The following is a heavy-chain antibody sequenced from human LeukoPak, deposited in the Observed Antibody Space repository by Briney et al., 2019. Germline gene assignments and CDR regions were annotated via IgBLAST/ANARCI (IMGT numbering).Heavy chain of an antibody. V-gene: IGHV1-8*01. CDR2: TNPNSGNT. J-gene: IGHJ4*02. CDR1: GYTFTSYD. Sequence: ASVKVSCKASGYTFTSYDINWVRQATGQGLEWMGWTNPNSGNTGYAQKFQGRVTMTRNTSISTAYMELSSLRSEDTAVYYCASEVGDYYGSGTSEGTTDYWGQGTLVTVSS. CDR3: ASEVGDYYGSGTSEGTTDY. D-gene: IGHD3-10*01.